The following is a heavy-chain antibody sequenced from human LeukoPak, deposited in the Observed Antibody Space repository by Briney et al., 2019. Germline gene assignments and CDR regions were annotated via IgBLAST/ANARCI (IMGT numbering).Heavy chain of an antibody. CDR2: IYDSGST. Sequence: SETLSLTCTVSGGSVSSASYYWSWIRQSPGKGLEWIGYIYDSGSTNYNPSLKSRVTISVDTSKNQFSLKLSSVTAADTAVYYCARARGVQLWSNNFDYWGQGTLVIVSS. V-gene: IGHV4-61*01. CDR3: ARARGVQLWSNNFDY. J-gene: IGHJ4*02. D-gene: IGHD5-18*01. CDR1: GGSVSSASYY.